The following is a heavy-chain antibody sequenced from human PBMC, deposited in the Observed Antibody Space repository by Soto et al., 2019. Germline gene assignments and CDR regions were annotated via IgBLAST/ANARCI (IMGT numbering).Heavy chain of an antibody. J-gene: IGHJ6*02. CDR1: GFTFSSYA. Sequence: GGSLSLSCAASGFTFSSYAMSWVRQAPGKGLEWVSAISGSGGSTYYADSVKGRFTISRDNSKNTLYLQMNSLRAEDTAVYYCAKLGSSGPLYYYYGMDVWGQGTTVTVSS. CDR3: AKLGSSGPLYYYYGMDV. V-gene: IGHV3-23*01. D-gene: IGHD6-6*01. CDR2: ISGSGGST.